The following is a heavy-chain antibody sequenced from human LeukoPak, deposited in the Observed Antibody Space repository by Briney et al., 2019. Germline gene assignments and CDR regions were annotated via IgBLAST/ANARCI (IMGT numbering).Heavy chain of an antibody. CDR1: GGSISSGSYY. Sequence: SQTLSLTCTVSGGSISSGSYYWRWIRQPAGKGLEWIGRIYTSGSTNYNPSLKSRVTISVDTSKNQFSLKLSSVTAADTAVYYCAREKMSGYDRFTGDYFDYWGQGTLVTVSS. CDR2: IYTSGST. D-gene: IGHD5-12*01. CDR3: AREKMSGYDRFTGDYFDY. V-gene: IGHV4-61*02. J-gene: IGHJ4*02.